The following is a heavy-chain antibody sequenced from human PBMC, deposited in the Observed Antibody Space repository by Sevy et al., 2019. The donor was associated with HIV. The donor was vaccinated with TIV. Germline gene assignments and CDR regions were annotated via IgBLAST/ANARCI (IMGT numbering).Heavy chain of an antibody. V-gene: IGHV3-74*01. CDR2: VNRDGSST. Sequence: GGSLRLSCAASGFTFSSYWMHWVRQAPGKGLVWVSRVNRDGSSTSYADSVKGRFTISRDNAKNTPYLQMNSLRAEDTAVYYCARGAAAGTFDYWGQGTLVTVSS. J-gene: IGHJ4*02. CDR1: GFTFSSYW. D-gene: IGHD6-13*01. CDR3: ARGAAAGTFDY.